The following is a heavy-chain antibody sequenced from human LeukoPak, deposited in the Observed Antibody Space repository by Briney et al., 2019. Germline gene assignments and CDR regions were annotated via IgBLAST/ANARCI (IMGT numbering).Heavy chain of an antibody. D-gene: IGHD2-21*02. J-gene: IGHJ5*02. CDR2: INPDGSWT. CDR3: ARYEQRPGVTASDP. V-gene: IGHV3-74*01. CDR1: GFTFNSYW. Sequence: VGSLRLSCAASGFTFNSYWMVWFRQAPGKGLVWVSCINPDGSWTLHADSVKGRFAISRDYARNTLYLQMNSLGVEDTAMYYCARYEQRPGVTASDPWSQGTLVTVSS.